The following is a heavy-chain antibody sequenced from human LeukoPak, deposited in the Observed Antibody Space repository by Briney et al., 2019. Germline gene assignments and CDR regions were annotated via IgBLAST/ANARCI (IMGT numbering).Heavy chain of an antibody. Sequence: PETLSLTCTVSGGSISSSSYYWGWIRQPPGKGLEWIGSIYYSGSTYYNPSLKSRVTISVDTSKNQFSLKLSSVTAADTAVYYCARRDSSSSFDYWGQGTLVTVSS. CDR2: IYYSGST. CDR3: ARRDSSSSFDY. D-gene: IGHD6-13*01. J-gene: IGHJ4*02. CDR1: GGSISSSSYY. V-gene: IGHV4-39*01.